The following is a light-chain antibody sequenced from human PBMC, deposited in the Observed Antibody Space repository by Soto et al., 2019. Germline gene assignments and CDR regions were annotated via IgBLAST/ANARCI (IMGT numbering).Light chain of an antibody. CDR2: DAS. CDR3: QQRTNWPSST. V-gene: IGKV3-11*01. J-gene: IGKJ5*01. CDR1: QSVNSY. Sequence: EIVLTQSPATLSLSPGVRATLSCRASQSVNSYLAWYQQRPGQAPRLLIHDASSRAPGISARFSGSGSGTDFTLTISSLEPEDFAVYYCQQRTNWPSSTFSQETRLEIK.